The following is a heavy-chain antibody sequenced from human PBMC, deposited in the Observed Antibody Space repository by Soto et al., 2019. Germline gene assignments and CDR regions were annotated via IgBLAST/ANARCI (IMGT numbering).Heavy chain of an antibody. J-gene: IGHJ4*02. D-gene: IGHD6-13*01. CDR1: GFTFSSYG. CDR3: ARDPDLIEAAGNYFDY. V-gene: IGHV3-30*03. CDR2: VSFDGVNK. Sequence: GGSLRLSCAASGFTFSSYGMHWVRQAPGKGLEWVAVVSFDGVNKHYRDSVKGRFTISRDIAKNMLYLQMTSLRLEDTALYYCARDPDLIEAAGNYFDYWGQGTLVTVSS.